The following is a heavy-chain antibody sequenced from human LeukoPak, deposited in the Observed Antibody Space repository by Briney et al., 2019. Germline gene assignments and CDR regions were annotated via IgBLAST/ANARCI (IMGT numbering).Heavy chain of an antibody. Sequence: GGSLRLSCAASGFTFSSYAMSRVRQAPGKGLEWVSAISGSGGSTYYADSVKGRFTISRDNSKNTLYLQMNSLRAEDTAVYYCAKGVITMVRGVIITHAPFDYWGQGTLVTVSS. V-gene: IGHV3-23*01. CDR1: GFTFSSYA. J-gene: IGHJ4*02. D-gene: IGHD3-10*01. CDR2: ISGSGGST. CDR3: AKGVITMVRGVIITHAPFDY.